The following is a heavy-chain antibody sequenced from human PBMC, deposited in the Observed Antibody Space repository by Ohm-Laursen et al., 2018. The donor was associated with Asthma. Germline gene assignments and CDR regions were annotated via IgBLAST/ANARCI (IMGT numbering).Heavy chain of an antibody. CDR2: IIPIFGTA. V-gene: IGHV1-69*13. J-gene: IGHJ6*02. CDR1: GGTFSSYA. Sequence: ASVKVSCKASGGTFSSYAISWVRQAPGQGLEWMGGIIPIFGTANYAQKFQGRVTITADESTSTAYMELSSLRSEDTAVYYCARSAYNYYGSGRSYYYYGMDVWGQGTTVTVSS. CDR3: ARSAYNYYGSGRSYYYYGMDV. D-gene: IGHD3-10*01.